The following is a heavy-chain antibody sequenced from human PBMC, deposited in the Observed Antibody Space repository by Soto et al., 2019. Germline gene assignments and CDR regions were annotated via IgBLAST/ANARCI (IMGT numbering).Heavy chain of an antibody. V-gene: IGHV4-59*01. CDR1: GGSISSYY. J-gene: IGHJ4*02. D-gene: IGHD1-1*01. Sequence: SETLSLTCTVSGGSISSYYWSWIRQPPGKGLEWIGYIYYSGSTNYNPSLKSRVTISVDTSKNQFSLKLSSVTAADTAVYYCASGATGTNFDYWGQGTLVTVSS. CDR3: ASGATGTNFDY. CDR2: IYYSGST.